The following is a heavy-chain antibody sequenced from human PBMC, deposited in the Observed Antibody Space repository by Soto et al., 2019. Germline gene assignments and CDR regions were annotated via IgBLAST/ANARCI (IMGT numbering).Heavy chain of an antibody. V-gene: IGHV2-5*02. J-gene: IGHJ6*02. CDR2: IYWDEDK. CDR1: GFSLSTSGVG. Sequence: QITLKESGPTLVKPTQTLTLTCTLSGFSLSTSGVGVGWIRQPPGKALEWLALIYWDEDKRYSPSLKSRLTIHNDTPPKAVVLTMTNMDPVDTGTYYCAHKGGRGAGMDVWGQGATVTVSS. CDR3: AHKGGRGAGMDV. D-gene: IGHD2-15*01.